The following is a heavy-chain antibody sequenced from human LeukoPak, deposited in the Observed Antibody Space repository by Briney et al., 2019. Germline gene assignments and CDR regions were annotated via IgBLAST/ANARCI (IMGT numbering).Heavy chain of an antibody. CDR1: GGSISSGGYY. D-gene: IGHD6-13*01. CDR3: ARGIAAADLAFDI. V-gene: IGHV4-30-2*01. CDR2: IYHSGST. Sequence: SQTLSLTCTVSGGSISSGGYYWSWIRQPPGKGLEWIGYIYHSGSTYYNPSLKSRVTISVDRSKNQFSLKLSSVTAADTAVYYCARGIAAADLAFDIWGQGTMVTVSS. J-gene: IGHJ3*02.